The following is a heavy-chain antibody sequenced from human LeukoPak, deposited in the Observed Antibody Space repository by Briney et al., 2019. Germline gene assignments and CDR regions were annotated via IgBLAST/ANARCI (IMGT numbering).Heavy chain of an antibody. D-gene: IGHD6-6*01. CDR1: GGTFSSYA. CDR3: ARGGYSSSSTLGYFDL. J-gene: IGHJ2*01. V-gene: IGHV1-69*05. Sequence: SVKVSCKASGGTFSSYAISWVRQAPGQGLEWMGGIIPIFGTANYAQKFQGRVTITTDESTSTAYMELSSLRSEDTVVYYCARGGYSSSSTLGYFDLWGRGTLVTVSS. CDR2: IIPIFGTA.